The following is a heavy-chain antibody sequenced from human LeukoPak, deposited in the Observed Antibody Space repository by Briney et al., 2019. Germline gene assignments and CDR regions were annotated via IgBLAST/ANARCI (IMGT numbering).Heavy chain of an antibody. J-gene: IGHJ4*02. CDR2: INTDTGNP. D-gene: IGHD3-10*01. CDR3: ARDQGSFPLDY. V-gene: IGHV7-4-1*02. Sequence: ASLKVSCKASGYTFTNYALNWVRQAPGQGLEWMGWINTDTGNPTYAQGFTGRFVFSLDTSVSTAYLHISNLKAEDTAVYYCARDQGSFPLDYWGQGTLVTVSS. CDR1: GYTFTNYA.